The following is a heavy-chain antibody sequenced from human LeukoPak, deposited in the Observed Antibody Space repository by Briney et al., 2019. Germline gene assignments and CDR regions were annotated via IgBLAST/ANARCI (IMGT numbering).Heavy chain of an antibody. CDR2: INNDGQST. J-gene: IGHJ4*02. Sequence: PGGSLRLSCAASGFTFSSYWMHWVRQLPVPGKGLVWVSRINNDGQSTRYANSVKGRFTISRDNAKNTLYLQMNSLRAEDTAVYYCAKTGSSSWGYFDYWGQGTLVTVSS. D-gene: IGHD6-13*01. V-gene: IGHV3-74*01. CDR3: AKTGSSSWGYFDY. CDR1: GFTFSSYW.